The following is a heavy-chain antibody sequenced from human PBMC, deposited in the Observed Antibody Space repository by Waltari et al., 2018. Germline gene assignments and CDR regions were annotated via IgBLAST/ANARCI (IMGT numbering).Heavy chain of an antibody. CDR1: G. CDR3: ARWSVSGSYYDS. J-gene: IGHJ4*02. D-gene: IGHD3-10*01. CDR2: ISRDGGAT. Sequence: GLTWVRQAPGKGLEWVSAISRDGGATFYGGAVRGRSTISRDNSKNTVYLEINSLRVDDTAKYYCARWSVSGSYYDSWGQGILVAVSS. V-gene: IGHV3-23*01.